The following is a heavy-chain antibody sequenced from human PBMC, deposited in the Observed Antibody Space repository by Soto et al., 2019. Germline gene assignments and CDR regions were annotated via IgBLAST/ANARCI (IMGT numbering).Heavy chain of an antibody. CDR2: IYYSGST. Sequence: SENLSLTCTVSGGSISSYYWSWIRQPPGKRLEWIGYIYYSGSTNYNPSLKSRVTISVDTSKNQFSLKLSSVTAADTAVYYCARCQIPGGYYYGMDVWGQATTVPVSS. CDR3: ARCQIPGGYYYGMDV. J-gene: IGHJ6*02. CDR1: GGSISSYY. D-gene: IGHD3-10*01. V-gene: IGHV4-59*01.